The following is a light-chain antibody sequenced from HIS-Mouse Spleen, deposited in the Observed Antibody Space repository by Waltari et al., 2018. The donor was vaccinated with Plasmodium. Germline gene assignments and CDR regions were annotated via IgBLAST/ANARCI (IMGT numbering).Light chain of an antibody. V-gene: IGLV3-1*01. CDR3: QAWDSSTAWV. CDR1: KLGANN. J-gene: IGLJ2*01. Sequence: SYELTQPPSVSVSPGPTAIINCPGDKLGANNTCRYPQKPGQYPGLVIYQDSKRPSGIPERFSGSNSGNTATLTISGTQAMDEADYYCQAWDSSTAWVFGGGTKLTVL. CDR2: QDS.